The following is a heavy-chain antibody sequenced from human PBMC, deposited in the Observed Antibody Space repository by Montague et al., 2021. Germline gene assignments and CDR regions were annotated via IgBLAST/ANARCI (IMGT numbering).Heavy chain of an antibody. Sequence: SETLSLTCTVSGGAIESPYLRLIRHPTGTSLERIGFIYYSRNTFSKPSLKYRVTISVDTSKNQFSLKLSSLTAADTTMYYCARDLHGSYGKWFDPWGQGTLVSVS. CDR3: ARDLHGSYGKWFDP. J-gene: IGHJ5*02. CDR2: IYYSRNT. V-gene: IGHV4-59*11. D-gene: IGHD1-26*01. CDR1: GGAIESPY.